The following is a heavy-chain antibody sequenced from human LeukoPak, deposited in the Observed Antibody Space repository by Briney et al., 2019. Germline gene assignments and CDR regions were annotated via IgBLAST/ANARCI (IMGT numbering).Heavy chain of an antibody. CDR3: ARIGYSSSSLDY. J-gene: IGHJ4*02. D-gene: IGHD6-6*01. CDR2: IKQDGSQK. CDR1: GFTFSNYW. V-gene: IGHV3-7*01. Sequence: GGSLRLSCAASGFTFSNYWMTWVRQAPRRRLEWVANIKQDGSQKYYVDSVKGRLTISRDNAKISSYLQMNSLRAEDTAVYYCARIGYSSSSLDYWGQGTLVTVSS.